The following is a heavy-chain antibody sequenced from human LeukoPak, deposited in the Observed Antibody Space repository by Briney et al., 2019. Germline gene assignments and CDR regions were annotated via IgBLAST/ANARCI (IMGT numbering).Heavy chain of an antibody. V-gene: IGHV3-64*01. CDR1: GFTFSSYA. CDR2: ISSNGGST. J-gene: IGHJ3*02. CDR3: ARGKLRAFDI. D-gene: IGHD4-23*01. Sequence: GGSLRLSCAASGFTFSSYAMHWVRQAPGKGLEYVSAISSNGGSTYYANSVKGRSTISRDNSKNTLYLQMGSLRAEDMAVYYCARGKLRAFDIWGQGTMVTVSS.